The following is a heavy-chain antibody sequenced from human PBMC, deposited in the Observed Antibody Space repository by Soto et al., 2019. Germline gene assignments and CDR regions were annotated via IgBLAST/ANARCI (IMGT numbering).Heavy chain of an antibody. V-gene: IGHV4-39*07. D-gene: IGHD1-1*01. CDR3: ARVARTGQYYFDF. CDR1: GGSISSSSYY. Sequence: PSETLSLTCTVSGGSISSSSYYWGWIRQPPGKGLEWIGSIYYSGSTNYNPSLKSRVSISVDTSKNQFSLKLSSVTAADTAVYYCARVARTGQYYFDFWGQGALVTVSS. J-gene: IGHJ4*02. CDR2: IYYSGST.